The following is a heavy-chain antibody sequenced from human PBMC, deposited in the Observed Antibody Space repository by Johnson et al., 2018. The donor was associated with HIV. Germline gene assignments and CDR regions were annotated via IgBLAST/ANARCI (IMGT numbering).Heavy chain of an antibody. CDR1: GFTFSSYG. D-gene: IGHD4-23*01. Sequence: QVQLVESGGGVVQPGRSLRLSCAASGFTFSSYGMHWDRQAPGKGLEWVAVISYDGSNKYYADSVKGRFTISRDNSKNTRYLQMNSLRAEDTAVYYCAKDSGVATLVTGAFDIWGQGTMVTVSP. J-gene: IGHJ3*02. V-gene: IGHV3-30*18. CDR3: AKDSGVATLVTGAFDI. CDR2: ISYDGSNK.